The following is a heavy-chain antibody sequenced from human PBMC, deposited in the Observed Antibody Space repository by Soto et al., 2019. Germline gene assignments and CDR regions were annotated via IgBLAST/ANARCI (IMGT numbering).Heavy chain of an antibody. CDR1: GGYLSHPW. J-gene: IGHJ4*02. CDR3: TTGIYYDILTGYHNVAY. V-gene: IGHV3-15*01. Sequence: GWSLRLSCVASGGYLSHPWMTWVRQAARKGLEWVGRIKSKTDGGRTDYAAPVKSRATISRDDSKNTVYLQMNSLKTEDTAVYYCTTGIYYDILTGYHNVAYWGQGALVPGSS. D-gene: IGHD3-9*01. CDR2: IKSKTDGGRT.